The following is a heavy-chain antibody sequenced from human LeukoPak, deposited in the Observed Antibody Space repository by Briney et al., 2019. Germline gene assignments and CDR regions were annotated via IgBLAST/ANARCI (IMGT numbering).Heavy chain of an antibody. J-gene: IGHJ3*02. CDR2: ISRSGGDT. Sequence: GGSLRLSCAASGFTFTNYAMNWVRQAPGKGLEWVSGISRSGGDTYYADSVKGRFTISRDNAKNTLYLQMNSLRAEDTAVYYCARTITDAFDIWGQGTMVTVSS. D-gene: IGHD1-14*01. CDR3: ARTITDAFDI. CDR1: GFTFTNYA. V-gene: IGHV3-23*01.